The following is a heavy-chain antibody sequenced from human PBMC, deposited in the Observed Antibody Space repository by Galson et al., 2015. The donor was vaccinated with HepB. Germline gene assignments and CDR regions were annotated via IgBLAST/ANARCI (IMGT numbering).Heavy chain of an antibody. V-gene: IGHV3-48*04. J-gene: IGHJ4*02. CDR1: GFTFSSYS. Sequence: SLRLSCAASGFTFSSYSMNWVRQAPGKGLEWVSYISSSSSTIYYADSVKGRFTISRDNTKNSLYLQMNSLRAEDTAVYYCARLWFGELWHPFDYWGQGTLVTVSS. CDR2: ISSSSSTI. CDR3: ARLWFGELWHPFDY. D-gene: IGHD3-10*01.